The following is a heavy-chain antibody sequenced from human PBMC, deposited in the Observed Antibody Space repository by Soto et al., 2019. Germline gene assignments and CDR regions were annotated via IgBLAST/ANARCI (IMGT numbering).Heavy chain of an antibody. CDR2: IQQDGSEK. D-gene: IGHD5-12*01. CDR3: AKVRGYSGYDWDWYYGMDV. CDR1: GFTFISCW. V-gene: IGHV3-7*05. Sequence: GGSLRLSCAASGFTFISCWMNWVLQAPGKGLEWVANIQQDGSEKYYVDSVKGRFTISRDNAKNSLYLQMNSLRAEDTAVYYCAKVRGYSGYDWDWYYGMDVWGQGTTVTVSS. J-gene: IGHJ6*02.